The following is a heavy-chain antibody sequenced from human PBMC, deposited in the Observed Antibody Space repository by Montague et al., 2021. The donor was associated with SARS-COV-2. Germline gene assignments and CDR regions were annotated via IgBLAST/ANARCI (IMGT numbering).Heavy chain of an antibody. Sequence: SETLSLTCAVYGGSFNDYYWTWVRQPPGKGLEWIGEITHSGGIKYNPSLQNRVSMSVDKSKNQFSLKLTSVTVADAATYYCARGHVTAFAILFGFPAAGAVDSWGQGTTVTVSS. CDR3: ARGHVTAFAILFGFPAAGAVDS. CDR2: ITHSGGI. J-gene: IGHJ6*02. CDR1: GGSFNDYY. V-gene: IGHV4-34*01. D-gene: IGHD3-16*01.